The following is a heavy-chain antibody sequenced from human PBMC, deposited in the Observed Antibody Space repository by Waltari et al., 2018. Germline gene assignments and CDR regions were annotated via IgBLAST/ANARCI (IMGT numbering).Heavy chain of an antibody. CDR2: MYSGGST. D-gene: IGHD5-12*01. V-gene: IGHV3-66*01. CDR1: GFSVTTNY. J-gene: IGHJ4*02. Sequence: EVQLVQSGGDLVQPGGSLRLSGEVSGFSVTTNYMTWVRQAPGKGLEWVSVMYSGGSTYYADSVKARFTVSRDSSKNTVYLQMTNLKTEDTAVYYCATDRVATTAFDYWGQGTLVTVSS. CDR3: ATDRVATTAFDY.